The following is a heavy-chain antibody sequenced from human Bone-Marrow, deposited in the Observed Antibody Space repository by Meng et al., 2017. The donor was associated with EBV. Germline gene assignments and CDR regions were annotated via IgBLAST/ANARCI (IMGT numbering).Heavy chain of an antibody. CDR1: GGTFRDVA. CDR2: LIPMVGAP. D-gene: IGHD3-10*01. V-gene: IGHV1-69*01. J-gene: IGHJ4*02. Sequence: VPWLQSGVEVKKPGSSVKVPCRTSGGTFRDVAVSWVRQAPGQGLEWMGGLIPMVGAPHYAQKFQGRVTIIADESTSTHSMELNSLRSEDTAMYYCASESGRGFTPDYWGQGTLVTASS. CDR3: ASESGRGFTPDY.